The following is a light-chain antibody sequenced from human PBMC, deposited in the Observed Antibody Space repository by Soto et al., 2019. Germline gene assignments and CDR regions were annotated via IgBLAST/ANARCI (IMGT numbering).Light chain of an antibody. V-gene: IGKV4-1*01. CDR1: QSVLYDSNNKNY. CDR3: QQYYLTPYT. Sequence: DIVMTQSPDSLAVSLGERATINCKSSQSVLYDSNNKNYFAWYQQKPGQPPKLLIYWASARESGVPDRFSGSWSGTDFTLTISSLQAEDVAVYYCQQYYLTPYTFGQGTKLEIK. J-gene: IGKJ2*01. CDR2: WAS.